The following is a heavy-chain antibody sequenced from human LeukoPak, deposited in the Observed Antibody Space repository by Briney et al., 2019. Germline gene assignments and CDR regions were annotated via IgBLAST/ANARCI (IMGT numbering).Heavy chain of an antibody. V-gene: IGHV3-21*01. J-gene: IGHJ6*03. CDR2: ISSSSSYI. Sequence: GGSLRLSCAASGFTFSSYSMNWVRQAPGKGLEWVSSISSSSSYIYYADSVKGRFTISRDNAKNSLYLQMNSLRAEDTAVYYCARDGPTAYCGGDLCYMDVWGKGTTVTVSS. D-gene: IGHD2-21*01. CDR1: GFTFSSYS. CDR3: ARDGPTAYCGGDLCYMDV.